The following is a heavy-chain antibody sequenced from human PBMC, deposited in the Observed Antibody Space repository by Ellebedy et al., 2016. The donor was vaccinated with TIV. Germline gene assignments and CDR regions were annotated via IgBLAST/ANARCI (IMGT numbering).Heavy chain of an antibody. Sequence: GGSLRLXXAASGFRFEDYAMHWVRQPPGKGLEWVSGINWNSGRIDYADSVKGRFTISRDNAKNSLYLQMNSPRPEDTALYYCAKDIRYCGGDCYEVDFFYGMHVWGPGTTVIVSS. V-gene: IGHV3-9*01. CDR3: AKDIRYCGGDCYEVDFFYGMHV. CDR2: INWNSGRI. J-gene: IGHJ6*02. CDR1: GFRFEDYA. D-gene: IGHD2-21*02.